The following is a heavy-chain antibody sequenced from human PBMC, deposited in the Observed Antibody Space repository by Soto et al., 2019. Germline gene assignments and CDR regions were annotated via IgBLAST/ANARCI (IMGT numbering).Heavy chain of an antibody. J-gene: IGHJ4*02. V-gene: IGHV1-18*01. D-gene: IGHD3-10*01. CDR2: ISAYNGNT. CDR3: ARGHVLLWFGETGGFDY. Sequence: GASVKLSCKASGYTFTSYGISWVRQAPGQGLEWMGWISAYNGNTNYAQKLQGRVTMTTDTSTSTAYMELRSLRSDDTAGYYCARGHVLLWFGETGGFDYWGQGTLVTVSS. CDR1: GYTFTSYG.